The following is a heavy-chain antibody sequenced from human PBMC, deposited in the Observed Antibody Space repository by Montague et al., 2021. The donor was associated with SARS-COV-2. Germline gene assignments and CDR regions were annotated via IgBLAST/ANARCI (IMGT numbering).Heavy chain of an antibody. CDR3: ARDGTAGDWYDP. CDR2: IHYSGST. CDR1: GGSIRSENYY. V-gene: IGHV4-31*03. Sequence: TLSLTCTVSGGSIRSENYYWSWIRQHPGKGLEWIGYIHYSGSTDYNPSLNSRVSISVDTSKNQFSLKLRSVTAADTAAYFCARDGTAGDWYDPWGQGTLVTVSS. D-gene: IGHD1-26*01. J-gene: IGHJ5*02.